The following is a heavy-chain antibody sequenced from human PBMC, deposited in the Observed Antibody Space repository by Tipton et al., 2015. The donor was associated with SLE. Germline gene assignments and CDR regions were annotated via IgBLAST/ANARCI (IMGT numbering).Heavy chain of an antibody. V-gene: IGHV1-46*03. CDR1: GYTFTGYY. J-gene: IGHJ5*02. CDR3: ARAPDYYDSSGSVWFDP. Sequence: QSGAEVKKPGASVKVSCKASGYTFTGYYMHWVRQAPGQGLEWMGIINPSGGSTSYAQKFQGRVTMTRDTSTSTVYMELSSLRSEDTAVYYCARAPDYYDSSGSVWFDPWGQGTLVTVSS. D-gene: IGHD3-22*01. CDR2: INPSGGST.